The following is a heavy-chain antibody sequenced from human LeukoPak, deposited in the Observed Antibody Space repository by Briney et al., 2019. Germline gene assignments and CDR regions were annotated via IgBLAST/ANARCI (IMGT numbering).Heavy chain of an antibody. D-gene: IGHD4-17*01. CDR1: GGSISSYY. Sequence: SETLSLTCTVSGGSISSYYWSWIRQPPGKGLEWIGYIYHSGSTNYNPSLKSRVTISVDTSKNQFSLKLSSVTAADTAVYYCAGHAIRYGAPYWFFDLWGRGTLVTVSS. V-gene: IGHV4-59*08. CDR2: IYHSGST. CDR3: AGHAIRYGAPYWFFDL. J-gene: IGHJ2*01.